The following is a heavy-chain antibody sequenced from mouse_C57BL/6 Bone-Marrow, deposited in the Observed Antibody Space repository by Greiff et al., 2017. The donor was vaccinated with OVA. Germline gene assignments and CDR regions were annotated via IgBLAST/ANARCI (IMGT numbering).Heavy chain of an antibody. J-gene: IGHJ4*01. CDR1: GYTFTSYW. CDR3: ARGGIYYYGSSHYYYAMDY. D-gene: IGHD1-1*01. Sequence: QVQLKQPGAELVKPGASVKMSCKASGYTFTSYWITWVKQRPGQGLEWIGDIYPGSGSTNYNEKFKSKATLTVDTSSSTAYMQLSSLTSEDSAVYYCARGGIYYYGSSHYYYAMDYWGQGTSVTVSS. CDR2: IYPGSGST. V-gene: IGHV1-55*01.